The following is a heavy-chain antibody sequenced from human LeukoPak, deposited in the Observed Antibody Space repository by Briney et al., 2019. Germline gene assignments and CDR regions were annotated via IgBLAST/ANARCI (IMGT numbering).Heavy chain of an antibody. J-gene: IGHJ4*02. D-gene: IGHD6-13*01. Sequence: SETLSLTCAVYGGSFSGYYWSWIRQPPGKGLEWIGEINHSGSTNYNPSLKSRVTISVDTSKDQFSLKLSSVTAADTAVYYCARGPPSRRSSWNYWGQGTLVTVSS. V-gene: IGHV4-34*01. CDR3: ARGPPSRRSSWNY. CDR2: INHSGST. CDR1: GGSFSGYY.